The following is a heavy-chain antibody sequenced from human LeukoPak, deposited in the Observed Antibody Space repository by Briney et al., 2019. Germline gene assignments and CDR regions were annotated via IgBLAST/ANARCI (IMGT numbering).Heavy chain of an antibody. V-gene: IGHV3-21*01. Sequence: GGSLRLSCAVSGFTFSDHYMDWVRQAPGKGLEWVSSISSSSSYIYYADSVKARFTISRDNAKNSLYLQVNSLRAEDTAVYYCARDRTTVTTFDYWGQGTLVTVSS. CDR2: ISSSSSYI. CDR1: GFTFSDHY. J-gene: IGHJ4*02. D-gene: IGHD4-17*01. CDR3: ARDRTTVTTFDY.